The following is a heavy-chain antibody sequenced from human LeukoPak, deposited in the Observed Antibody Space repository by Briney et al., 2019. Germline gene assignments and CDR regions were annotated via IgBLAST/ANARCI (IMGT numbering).Heavy chain of an antibody. Sequence: ASVKASCKASGYTFTSYGISWVRQAPGQGLEWMGWISAYNGNTNYAQKLQGRVTMTTDTSTSTAYMELRSLRSNDTAVYYCARGHSVTTDPLFDYWGQGTLVTVSS. CDR3: ARGHSVTTDPLFDY. CDR1: GYTFTSYG. J-gene: IGHJ4*02. D-gene: IGHD4-17*01. V-gene: IGHV1-18*01. CDR2: ISAYNGNT.